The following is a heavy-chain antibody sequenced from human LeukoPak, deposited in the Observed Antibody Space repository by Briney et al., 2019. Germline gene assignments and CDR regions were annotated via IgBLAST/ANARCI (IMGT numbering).Heavy chain of an antibody. V-gene: IGHV4-34*01. CDR3: ARGVSSSP. Sequence: SETLSLICAVYGGSFSGYYWSWIRQPPGKGLEWIGEINHSGSTNYNPSLKSRVTISVDTSKNQFSLKLSSVTAADTAVYYCARGVSSSPWGQGTLVTVSS. CDR2: INHSGST. D-gene: IGHD6-6*01. CDR1: GGSFSGYY. J-gene: IGHJ5*02.